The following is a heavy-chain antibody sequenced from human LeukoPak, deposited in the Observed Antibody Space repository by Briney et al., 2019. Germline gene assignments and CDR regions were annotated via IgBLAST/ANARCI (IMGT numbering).Heavy chain of an antibody. D-gene: IGHD3-22*01. V-gene: IGHV4-59*11. Sequence: PSETLSLTCTVSGASISSHYWNWIRQPPGKGLEWIGYIYYSGSTNYNPSLKSRVTISVDTSENQLSLKLSSVTAADTAVYYCARDSDYYDSSGYQYRGFDPWGQGTLVTVSS. CDR1: GASISSHY. J-gene: IGHJ5*02. CDR3: ARDSDYYDSSGYQYRGFDP. CDR2: IYYSGST.